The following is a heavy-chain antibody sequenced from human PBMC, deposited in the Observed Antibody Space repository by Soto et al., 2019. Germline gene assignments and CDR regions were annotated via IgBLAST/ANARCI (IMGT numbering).Heavy chain of an antibody. Sequence: EVQLVESGGGLVKPGGSLRLSCAASGFTFSSYSMNWVRQAPGKGLEWVSSISSSSSYIYYADSVKGRFTISRDNAKNSLYLQMNSLRAEDTAVYYCARVSPLGGQLAFFDYWGQGTLVTVSS. CDR2: ISSSSSYI. J-gene: IGHJ4*02. CDR1: GFTFSSYS. CDR3: ARVSPLGGQLAFFDY. D-gene: IGHD2-2*01. V-gene: IGHV3-21*01.